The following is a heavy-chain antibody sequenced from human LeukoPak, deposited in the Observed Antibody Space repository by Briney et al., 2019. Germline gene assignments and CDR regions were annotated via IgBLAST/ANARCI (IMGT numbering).Heavy chain of an antibody. CDR2: IFYGGGT. V-gene: IGHV4-59*11. D-gene: IGHD1-26*01. Sequence: SETLSLTCTASGDSFSDHYWSWIRQPPGKGLEWIGYIFYGGGTNYNPSLQSRVTISIDTSKNRFSLRLSSVTAADTAVYYCARDARLGWDYFDSWGQGTLVIVSS. CDR3: ARDARLGWDYFDS. J-gene: IGHJ4*02. CDR1: GDSFSDHY.